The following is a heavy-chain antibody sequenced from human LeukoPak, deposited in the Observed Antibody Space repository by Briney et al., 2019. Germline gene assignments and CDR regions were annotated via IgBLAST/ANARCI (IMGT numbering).Heavy chain of an antibody. J-gene: IGHJ6*03. CDR2: XNPNSGNT. Sequence: ASVKVSCKASGYTFTSYDINWVXQATGQGLEWXGXXNPNSGNTGYAQKFQGRVTMTRNTSISTVYMELSSLRSEDTAVYYCARAPEWGKANYYYYMDVWGKGTTVTVSS. CDR3: ARAPEWGKANYYYYMDV. D-gene: IGHD1-26*01. CDR1: GYTFTSYD. V-gene: IGHV1-8*01.